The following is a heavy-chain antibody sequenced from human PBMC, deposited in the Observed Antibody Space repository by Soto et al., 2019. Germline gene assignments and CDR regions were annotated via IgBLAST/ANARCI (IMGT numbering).Heavy chain of an antibody. Sequence: GGSLRLSCAASGFTFSSYSMNWVRQAPGKGLEWVSSISSSSSYIYYADSVKGRFTISRDNAKNSLYLQMNSLRAEDTAVYYCARDRAWNWFDPWGQGTLVTVSS. J-gene: IGHJ5*01. CDR3: ARDRAWNWFDP. CDR1: GFTFSSYS. V-gene: IGHV3-21*01. CDR2: ISSSSSYI.